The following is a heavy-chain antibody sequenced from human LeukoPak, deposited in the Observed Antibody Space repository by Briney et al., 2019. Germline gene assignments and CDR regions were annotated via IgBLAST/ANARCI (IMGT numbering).Heavy chain of an antibody. CDR1: GGSISSYY. V-gene: IGHV4-59*12. J-gene: IGHJ4*02. CDR3: ARDMGY. D-gene: IGHD3-10*01. Sequence: SETLSLTCTVSGGSISSYYWSWIRQPPGKGLEWIGYIYYSGSTYYNPSLKSRVTISVDTSKNQFSLKLSSVTAADTAVYYCARDMGYWGQGTLVTVSS. CDR2: IYYSGST.